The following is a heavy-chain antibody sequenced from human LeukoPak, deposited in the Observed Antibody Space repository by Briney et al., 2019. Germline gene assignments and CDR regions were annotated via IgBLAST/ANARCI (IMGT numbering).Heavy chain of an antibody. CDR2: INPNSGDT. D-gene: IGHD3-16*01. V-gene: IGHV1-2*06. CDR3: ATQRGSYLWGTDFDY. J-gene: IGHJ4*02. Sequence: GASVKVSCKAPGYTLTGYYMHWGRPAPGQGREWLGRINPNSGDTKYAQKFQGRVTMTRDTSISTAYMELSRLRSDDTAVYYCATQRGSYLWGTDFDYWGQGTLVTVFS. CDR1: GYTLTGYY.